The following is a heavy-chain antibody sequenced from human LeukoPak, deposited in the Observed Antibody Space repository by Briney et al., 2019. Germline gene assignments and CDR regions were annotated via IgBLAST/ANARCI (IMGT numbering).Heavy chain of an antibody. Sequence: GGSLRLSCAASGFTFSGSAMHWVRQASGKGLEWVGRIRSKANSYATAYAASVKGKFTISRDDSKNTAYLQMNSLKTEDTAVYYCTSEERSSWYFDAFDIWGQGTMVTVSS. CDR2: IRSKANSYAT. J-gene: IGHJ3*02. CDR1: GFTFSGSA. V-gene: IGHV3-73*01. CDR3: TSEERSSWYFDAFDI. D-gene: IGHD6-13*01.